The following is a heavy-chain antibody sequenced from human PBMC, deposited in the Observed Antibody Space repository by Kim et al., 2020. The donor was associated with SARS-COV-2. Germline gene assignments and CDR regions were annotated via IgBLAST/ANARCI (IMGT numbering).Heavy chain of an antibody. CDR2: ST. J-gene: IGHJ5*02. CDR3: ARDQGGSYLP. V-gene: IGHV3-53*04. Sequence: STYYQDSLKDQFTISRHNSKNTLYLQMNSLRAEDTAVYYCARDQGGSYLPWGQGTLVTVSS. D-gene: IGHD1-26*01.